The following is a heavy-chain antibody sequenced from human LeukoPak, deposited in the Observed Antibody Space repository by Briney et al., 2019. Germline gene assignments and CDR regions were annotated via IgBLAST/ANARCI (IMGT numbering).Heavy chain of an antibody. J-gene: IGHJ4*02. CDR2: IYPRDGST. V-gene: IGHV1-46*01. Sequence: LEWLVMIYPRDGSTRYAQKFPGRVTVTRETSTSTVHMEMSGVRYEDTGVYYCGRDQEAFDYCGQGTLVTVSS. CDR3: GRDQEAFDY.